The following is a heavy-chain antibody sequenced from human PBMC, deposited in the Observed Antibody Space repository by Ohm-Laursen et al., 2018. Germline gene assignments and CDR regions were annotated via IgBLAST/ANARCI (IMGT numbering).Heavy chain of an antibody. D-gene: IGHD6-19*01. CDR1: GFTFSSYT. J-gene: IGHJ4*02. CDR3: ARDGYSSGRGDFDS. Sequence: GSLRLSCAASGFTFSSYTMNWVRQAPGKGLEWVSSISSGSSTIYYADSVKGRFTISRDNAKNSLYLQMNSLRPEDAAVYYCARDGYSSGRGDFDSWGQGTLVTVSS. CDR2: ISSGSSTI. V-gene: IGHV3-48*04.